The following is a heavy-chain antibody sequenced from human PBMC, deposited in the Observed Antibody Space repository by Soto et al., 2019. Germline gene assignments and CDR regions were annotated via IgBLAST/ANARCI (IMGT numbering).Heavy chain of an antibody. Sequence: GGFLRLPCAASGLIVRSIYINWVRQAPGKGLEGGSVISNGGDTYYADSVKGRSSRSRDISKNTLHLQMSSLRVGDTAVYYCVRDYRFCSGGSCSITGDAFDIWGQGTMVTVSS. CDR1: GLIVRSIY. V-gene: IGHV3-66*01. CDR2: ISNGGDT. D-gene: IGHD2-15*01. J-gene: IGHJ3*02. CDR3: VRDYRFCSGGSCSITGDAFDI.